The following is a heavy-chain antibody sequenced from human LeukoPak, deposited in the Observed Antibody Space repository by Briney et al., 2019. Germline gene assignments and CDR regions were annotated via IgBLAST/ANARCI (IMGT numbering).Heavy chain of an antibody. J-gene: IGHJ4*02. CDR1: GFTFSSYA. CDR3: ARDYYGSGSFNTGAEY. V-gene: IGHV3-30-3*01. D-gene: IGHD3-10*01. Sequence: GRSLRLSCAASGFTFSSYAMHWVRQAPGKGLEWVAVISYDGSNKYYADSVKGRFTISRDNSKNTLYLQMNSLRAEDTAVYFCARDYYGSGSFNTGAEYWGQGTLVTVSS. CDR2: ISYDGSNK.